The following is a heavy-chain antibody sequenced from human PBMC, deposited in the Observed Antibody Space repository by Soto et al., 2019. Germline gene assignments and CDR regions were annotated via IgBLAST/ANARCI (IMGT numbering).Heavy chain of an antibody. Sequence: PGGSLRLSCAASGFTFSSYEMNWVRQAPGKGLEWVSYISSSGSTIYYADSVKGRFTISRDNAKNSLYLQMNSLRAEDTAVYYCARDVDYYGSGDYADYWGQGTLVTVSS. J-gene: IGHJ4*02. D-gene: IGHD3-10*01. CDR1: GFTFSSYE. CDR2: ISSSGSTI. CDR3: ARDVDYYGSGDYADY. V-gene: IGHV3-48*03.